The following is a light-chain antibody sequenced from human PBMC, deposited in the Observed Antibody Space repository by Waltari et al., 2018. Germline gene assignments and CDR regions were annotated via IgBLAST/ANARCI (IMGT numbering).Light chain of an antibody. CDR1: SPNIGAGYA. Sequence: QSGLTQPPSVSGAPGQRVTISCPGSSPNIGAGYAVHWYQLLPGTAPKLPIYVNSNRPSGVPDRFSGSKSGTSASLAITGLQAEDEADYYCQSYDSSLSGSVFGGGTKLTVL. V-gene: IGLV1-40*01. J-gene: IGLJ3*02. CDR3: QSYDSSLSGSV. CDR2: VNS.